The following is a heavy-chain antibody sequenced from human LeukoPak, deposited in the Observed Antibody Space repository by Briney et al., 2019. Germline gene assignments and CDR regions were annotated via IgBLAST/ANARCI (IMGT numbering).Heavy chain of an antibody. CDR1: GFTFSSYS. Sequence: GGSLRLSCAASGFTFSSYSMNWVRQAPGKGLEWVSYIGTSSSTIYYADSVKGRFAISRDNAKNSLFLQMNSLRDEDTAVYYCARHDYGGNSGDYWGQGTLVTVSS. V-gene: IGHV3-48*02. D-gene: IGHD4-23*01. CDR2: IGTSSSTI. CDR3: ARHDYGGNSGDY. J-gene: IGHJ4*02.